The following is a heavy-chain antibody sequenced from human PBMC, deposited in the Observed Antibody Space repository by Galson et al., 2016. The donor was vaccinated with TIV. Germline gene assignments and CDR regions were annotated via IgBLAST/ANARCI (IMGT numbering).Heavy chain of an antibody. Sequence: SLRLSCAASGFTFSNYEMNWVRQAPGKGLEWLSHISSSGGTIYSADSVKGRFTISRDNGKKSLFLQMKSLRVEDTAVYYWAGGSVRSSWTSIDFYYGMDVWGQGTTVTVSS. CDR1: GFTFSNYE. CDR3: AGGSVRSSWTSIDFYYGMDV. J-gene: IGHJ6*02. V-gene: IGHV3-48*03. D-gene: IGHD6-13*01. CDR2: ISSSGGTI.